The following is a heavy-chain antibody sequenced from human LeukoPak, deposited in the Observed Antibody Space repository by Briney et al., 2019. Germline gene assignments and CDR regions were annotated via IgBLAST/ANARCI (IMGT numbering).Heavy chain of an antibody. CDR1: GFTFSSYW. V-gene: IGHV3-7*01. CDR2: IKQDGSEK. D-gene: IGHD5-24*01. J-gene: IGHJ4*02. CDR3: ARVISEMATITPNFDY. Sequence: GGSLRLSCAASGFTFSSYWMSWVRQAPGKGLEWEANIKQDGSEKYYVDSVKGRFTISRDNAKNSLYLQMNSLRAEDTAVYYCARVISEMATITPNFDYWGQGTLVTVSS.